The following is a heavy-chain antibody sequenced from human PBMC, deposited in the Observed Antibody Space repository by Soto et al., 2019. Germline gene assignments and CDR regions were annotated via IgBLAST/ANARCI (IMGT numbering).Heavy chain of an antibody. CDR3: AREDYDILTGYSNPNWFDP. Sequence: ASVKVSCKASGGTFSSYTISWVRQAPGQGLEWMGRIIPILGIANYAQKFQGRVTITADKSTSTAYMELSSLRSEDTAVYYCAREDYDILTGYSNPNWFDPWGQGTLVTVSS. CDR2: IIPILGIA. D-gene: IGHD3-9*01. V-gene: IGHV1-69*04. J-gene: IGHJ5*02. CDR1: GGTFSSYT.